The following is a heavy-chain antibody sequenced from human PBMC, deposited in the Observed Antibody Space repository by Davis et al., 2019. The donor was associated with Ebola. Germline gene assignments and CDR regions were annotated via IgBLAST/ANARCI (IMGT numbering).Heavy chain of an antibody. D-gene: IGHD2-2*02. J-gene: IGHJ6*02. Sequence: SETLSLTCTVSGGSISSYYWSWIRQPPGKGLEWIGYLYYSGRTNYNLSLKSRVTISVDTSKNQFSLKLSSVTAADTAVYYCARRSPMGSCSSTSCYTGGTYYYYYGMDVWGQGTTVTVSS. CDR1: GGSISSYY. V-gene: IGHV4-59*08. CDR3: ARRSPMGSCSSTSCYTGGTYYYYYGMDV. CDR2: LYYSGRT.